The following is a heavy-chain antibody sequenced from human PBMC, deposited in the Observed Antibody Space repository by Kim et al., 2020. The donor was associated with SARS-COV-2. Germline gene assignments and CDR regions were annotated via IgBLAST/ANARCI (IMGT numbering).Heavy chain of an antibody. CDR1: GGSFSGYY. CDR3: ARRRVVAATPSDY. J-gene: IGHJ4*02. V-gene: IGHV4-34*01. Sequence: SETLSLTCAVYGGSFSGYYWSWIRQPPGKGLEWIGEINHSGSTNYNPSLKSRVTISVDTSKNQFSLKLSSVTAADTAVYYCARRRVVAATPSDYWGQGTLVTVSS. CDR2: INHSGST. D-gene: IGHD2-15*01.